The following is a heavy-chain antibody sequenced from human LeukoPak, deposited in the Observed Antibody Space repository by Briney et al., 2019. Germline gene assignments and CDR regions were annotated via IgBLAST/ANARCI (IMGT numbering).Heavy chain of an antibody. Sequence: PSETLSLTCTVSGGSISSSSYYWGWIRQPPGKGLEWIGSIYYSGSTYYNPSLKSRVTISVDTSKNQFSLKLSSVTAADTAVYYCARLSADYDFWSGYSNWFDPWGQGTLVTVYS. V-gene: IGHV4-39*01. D-gene: IGHD3-3*01. CDR1: GGSISSSSYY. CDR3: ARLSADYDFWSGYSNWFDP. CDR2: IYYSGST. J-gene: IGHJ5*02.